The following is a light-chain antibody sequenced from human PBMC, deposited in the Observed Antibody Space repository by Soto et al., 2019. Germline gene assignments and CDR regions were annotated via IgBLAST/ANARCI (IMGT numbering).Light chain of an antibody. CDR3: AAWDDTLNGYV. CDR2: TDN. V-gene: IGLV1-44*01. CDR1: GSNVGSTA. Sequence: QSVLTQPPSASGTPGQRVTISCSGSGSNVGSTAVDWYQHLPGTAPKLLIFTDNHRPSGVPDRFSGSKSGTSASLAISGLQSEDEADYYCAAWDDTLNGYVFGTGTKLTVL. J-gene: IGLJ1*01.